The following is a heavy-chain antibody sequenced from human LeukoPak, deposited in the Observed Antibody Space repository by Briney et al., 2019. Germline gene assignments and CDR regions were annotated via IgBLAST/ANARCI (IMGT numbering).Heavy chain of an antibody. J-gene: IGHJ4*02. V-gene: IGHV3-48*03. D-gene: IGHD3-10*01. CDR2: ISSSGSTI. Sequence: GGSLRLSCAASGFTFGSYEMNWVRQAPGKGLEWVSYISSSGSTIYYADSVKGRFTISRDNAKNSLYLQMNSLRAEDTAVYYCARVGLWFGESDYWGQGTLVTVSS. CDR1: GFTFGSYE. CDR3: ARVGLWFGESDY.